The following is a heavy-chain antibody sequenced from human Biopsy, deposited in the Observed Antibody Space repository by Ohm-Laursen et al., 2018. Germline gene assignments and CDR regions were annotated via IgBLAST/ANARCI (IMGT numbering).Heavy chain of an antibody. CDR3: AREAIGYQLPCDD. D-gene: IGHD2-2*01. Sequence: VKISCKSPTGTFNSYGIIWVRQAPGQGLEWMGRIIPILRATAYAQTFLGRVTITADSPTSTVDMELTSLTSDDTAVYFCAREAIGYQLPCDDWGQGTLVTVSS. CDR2: IIPILRAT. CDR1: TGTFNSYG. J-gene: IGHJ4*02. V-gene: IGHV1-69*11.